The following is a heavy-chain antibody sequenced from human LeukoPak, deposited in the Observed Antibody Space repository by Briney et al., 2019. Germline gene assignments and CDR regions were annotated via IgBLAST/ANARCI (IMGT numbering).Heavy chain of an antibody. V-gene: IGHV4-59*01. CDR1: GGSISSYY. D-gene: IGHD2-2*01. CDR3: ARGLPFCSSTSCYPDAFDI. J-gene: IGHJ3*02. CDR2: IYYSGGT. Sequence: SETLSLTCTVSGGSISSYYWSWIRQPPGKGLEWIGYIYYSGGTNYNPSLKSRVTISVDTSKNQFSLKLSSVTAADTAVYYCARGLPFCSSTSCYPDAFDIWGQGTMVTVSS.